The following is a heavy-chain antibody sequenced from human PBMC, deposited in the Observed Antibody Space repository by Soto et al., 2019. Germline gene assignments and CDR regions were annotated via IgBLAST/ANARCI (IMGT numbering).Heavy chain of an antibody. Sequence: QVQLQQWGAGLLKPSETLSLTCAVYGVSFSNTYWSWIRQPPGEGLEWIGEINHSGCTNYNPSLKSRVTISVDTSTNQFSLRMSSVTAADTAVYYCARLQGVRGVIGAPWGQGTLVTASS. CDR1: GVSFSNTY. CDR2: INHSGCT. D-gene: IGHD3-10*01. J-gene: IGHJ5*02. V-gene: IGHV4-34*01. CDR3: ARLQGVRGVIGAP.